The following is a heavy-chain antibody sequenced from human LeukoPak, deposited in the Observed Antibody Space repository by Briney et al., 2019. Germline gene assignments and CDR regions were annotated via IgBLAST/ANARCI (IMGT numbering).Heavy chain of an antibody. Sequence: GGSLRPSCAASGFTFSSYAMRWVRQAPGKGLEWVSAISPSSGTFYADSVKGRFTISRDNSKNTLYLQMNSLRAEDTAVYYCARPQSSSGYYWPFDDWGQGTLVTVSS. J-gene: IGHJ4*02. D-gene: IGHD3-22*01. V-gene: IGHV3-23*01. CDR1: GFTFSSYA. CDR2: ISPSSGT. CDR3: ARPQSSSGYYWPFDD.